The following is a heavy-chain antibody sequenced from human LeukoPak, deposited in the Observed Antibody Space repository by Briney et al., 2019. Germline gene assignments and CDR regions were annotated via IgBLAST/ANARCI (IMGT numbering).Heavy chain of an antibody. CDR1: GGSISSYY. CDR3: ARDFSGSGHFDY. CDR2: IYYSGST. D-gene: IGHD2-15*01. Sequence: SETLPLTCTVSGGSISSYYWSWIRQPPGKGLEWIGYIYYSGSTNYNPSLKSRVTISVDTSKNQFSLKLSSVTAADTAVYYCARDFSGSGHFDYWGQGTLVTVSS. V-gene: IGHV4-59*01. J-gene: IGHJ4*02.